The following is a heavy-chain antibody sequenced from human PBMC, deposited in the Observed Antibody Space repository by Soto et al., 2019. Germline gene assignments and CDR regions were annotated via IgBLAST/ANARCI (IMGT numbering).Heavy chain of an antibody. V-gene: IGHV3-7*01. D-gene: IGHD1-26*01. CDR1: GFTFRNSW. CDR3: ARELIVGPAEYFQH. J-gene: IGHJ1*01. Sequence: VQLVESGVALVQPGGSLRLSCAVSGFTFRNSWMSWVRQTPGKGLEWVANINQDGSEKYSVDSVKGRCTIPRDNAKNSLYLQMNSLRAEDTAVYYCARELIVGPAEYFQHWGQGTLVTVSS. CDR2: INQDGSEK.